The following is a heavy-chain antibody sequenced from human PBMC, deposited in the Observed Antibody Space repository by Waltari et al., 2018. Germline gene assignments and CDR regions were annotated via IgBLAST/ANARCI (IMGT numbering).Heavy chain of an antibody. Sequence: QVQLQESGPGLVKPSQTLSLTCTVSGGSISSGGYYWSWIRQHPGKGLEWIGYIYYSGRTYYNPSLKSRVTISVDTSKNQFSLKLSSVTAADTAVYYCARDYRDLAAFDIWGQGTMVTVSS. CDR3: ARDYRDLAAFDI. CDR2: IYYSGRT. J-gene: IGHJ3*02. CDR1: GGSISSGGYY. V-gene: IGHV4-31*03. D-gene: IGHD1-26*01.